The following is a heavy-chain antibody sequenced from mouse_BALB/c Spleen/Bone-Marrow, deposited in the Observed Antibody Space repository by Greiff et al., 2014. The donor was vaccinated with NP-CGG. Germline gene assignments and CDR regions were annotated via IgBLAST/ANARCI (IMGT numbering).Heavy chain of an antibody. V-gene: IGHV1-54*03. CDR3: ARGGITTVVPYSMDY. D-gene: IGHD1-1*01. Sequence: VQVVESGAELVRPGTSVKVSCKASGYAFTNYLIEWVKQRPGQGLEWIGVIDPRSGDTDYNEKFKGKAPLTADKSSSTAYMQLNSLTSGDSAVYFCARGGITTVVPYSMDYWGQGTSVTVSS. CDR2: IDPRSGDT. CDR1: GYAFTNYL. J-gene: IGHJ4*01.